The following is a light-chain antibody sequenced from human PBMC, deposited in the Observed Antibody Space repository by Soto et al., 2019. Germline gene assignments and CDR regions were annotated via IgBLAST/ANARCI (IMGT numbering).Light chain of an antibody. J-gene: IGKJ4*01. CDR2: GAS. Sequence: EMVMTQSPAILSVSPGERVTLSCRASRSISSNLAWYQQKPGQAPRLLIYGASTRATGIPARFSGSGSGTEFTLTINSLQSEDFAMYYCQPHNNWPVVTFGGGTRVEIK. CDR1: RSISSN. V-gene: IGKV3-15*01. CDR3: QPHNNWPVVT.